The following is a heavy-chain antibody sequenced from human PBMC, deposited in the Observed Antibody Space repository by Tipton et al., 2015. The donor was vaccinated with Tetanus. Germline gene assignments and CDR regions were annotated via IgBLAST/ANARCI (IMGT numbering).Heavy chain of an antibody. Sequence: TLSLTCTVSGASISSHYWNWIRQPPGKGLEWIGYIHYSGSTNYNPSLKSRVTLSIDTSKTQFSLRLSSVTPADTALYYCARGRDQYKSGNYWGQGTLVTVSS. D-gene: IGHD5-24*01. V-gene: IGHV4-59*11. CDR3: ARGRDQYKSGNY. CDR1: GASISSHY. J-gene: IGHJ4*02. CDR2: IHYSGST.